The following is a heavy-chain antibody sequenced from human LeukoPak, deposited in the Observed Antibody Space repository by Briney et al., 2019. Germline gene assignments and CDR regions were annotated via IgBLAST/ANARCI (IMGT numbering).Heavy chain of an antibody. J-gene: IGHJ4*02. V-gene: IGHV4-39*01. CDR3: ARLGNYYDSSGYYYAYYFDY. CDR2: IYYSGST. D-gene: IGHD3-22*01. Sequence: TSSETLSLTCTVSGGSISSSSYYWGWLRQPPGKGLEWIGSIYYSGSTYYNPSLKSRVTISVDTSKNQLSLKLSSVTAADTAVYYCARLGNYYDSSGYYYAYYFDYWGQGTLVTVSS. CDR1: GGSISSSSYY.